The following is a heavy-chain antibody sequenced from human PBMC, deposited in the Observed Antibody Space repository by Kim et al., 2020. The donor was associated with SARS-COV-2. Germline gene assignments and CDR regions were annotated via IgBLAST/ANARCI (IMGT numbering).Heavy chain of an antibody. D-gene: IGHD4-17*01. CDR3: AKERRGYGDYDY. Sequence: YYSDSVKGRFTSSRANSKNTVYLQMNSLRAEDTAVYYCAKERRGYGDYDYWGQGTLVTVSS. J-gene: IGHJ4*02. V-gene: IGHV3-23*01.